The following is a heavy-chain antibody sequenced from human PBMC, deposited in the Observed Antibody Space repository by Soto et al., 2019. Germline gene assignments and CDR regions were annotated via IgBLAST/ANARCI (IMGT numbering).Heavy chain of an antibody. Sequence: GDSLKISCQGTGYRFSSSWIGWVRQQPGKGLEWLGNVYPSDSDVRYSPAFEGQVTISADNSNNTAYLKLLKLKASDNAIYYCQKGATSPFHSWGQGSRVTVSA. CDR2: VYPSDSDV. J-gene: IGHJ4*02. CDR3: QKGATSPFHS. D-gene: IGHD3-16*01. CDR1: GYRFSSSW. V-gene: IGHV5-51*01.